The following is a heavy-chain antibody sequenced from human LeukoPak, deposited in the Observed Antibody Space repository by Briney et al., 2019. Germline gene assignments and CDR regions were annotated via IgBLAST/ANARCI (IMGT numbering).Heavy chain of an antibody. J-gene: IGHJ4*02. CDR2: ISNSGGTT. Sequence: TGGSLRLSCAASGFTFSAYGMTWVRQAPGKGLEWVSVISNSGGTTYFADSVKGRFTISRDNSKNTVYLQMNSLSAEDTAVYYCAKTGSVGMIANSLDCWGQGTLVTVSS. V-gene: IGHV3-23*01. CDR3: AKTGSVGMIANSLDC. CDR1: GFTFSAYG. D-gene: IGHD3-22*01.